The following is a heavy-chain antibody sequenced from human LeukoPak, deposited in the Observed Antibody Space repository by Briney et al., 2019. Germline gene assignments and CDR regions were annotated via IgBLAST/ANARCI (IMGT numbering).Heavy chain of an antibody. V-gene: IGHV3-30*04. CDR2: ISYDGSNK. CDR1: GFTFSSYA. D-gene: IGHD1-26*01. Sequence: GGSLRLSCAAPGFTFSSYAMHWVRQAPGKGLEWVAVISYDGSNKYYADSVKGRFTISRDNSKNTLYLQMNSLRAEDTAVYYCARAVGSVRATVRSRYYYYGMDVWGQGTTVTVSS. J-gene: IGHJ6*02. CDR3: ARAVGSVRATVRSRYYYYGMDV.